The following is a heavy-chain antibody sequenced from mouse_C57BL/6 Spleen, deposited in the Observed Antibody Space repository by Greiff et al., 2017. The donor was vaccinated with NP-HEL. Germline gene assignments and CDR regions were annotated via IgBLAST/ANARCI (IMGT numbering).Heavy chain of an antibody. CDR2: ISYDGSN. CDR1: GYSITSGYY. CDR3: ARGEDYYYAMDY. J-gene: IGHJ4*01. V-gene: IGHV3-6*01. Sequence: EVKLEESGPGLVKPSQSLSLTCSVTGYSITSGYYWNWIRQFPGNKLEWMGYISYDGSNNYNPSLKNRISITRDTSKNQFFLKLNSVTTEDTATYYCARGEDYYYAMDYWGQGTSVTVSS. D-gene: IGHD2-4*01.